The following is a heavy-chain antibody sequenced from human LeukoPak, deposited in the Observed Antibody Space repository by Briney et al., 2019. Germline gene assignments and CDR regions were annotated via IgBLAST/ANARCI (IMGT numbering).Heavy chain of an antibody. Sequence: PSETLSLTCAVYGGSFSGYYWSWIRQPPGKGLEWIGEINHSGSTNYNPSLKSRVTISVDTSKNQFSLKLSSVTAADTAVYYCARTNLYSYGYGLGYYYYCYMDVWGKGTTVTISS. J-gene: IGHJ6*03. V-gene: IGHV4-34*01. CDR1: GGSFSGYY. CDR3: ARTNLYSYGYGLGYYYYCYMDV. D-gene: IGHD5-18*01. CDR2: INHSGST.